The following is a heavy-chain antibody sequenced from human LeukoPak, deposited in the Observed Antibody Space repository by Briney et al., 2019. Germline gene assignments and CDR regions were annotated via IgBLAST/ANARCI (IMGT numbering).Heavy chain of an antibody. Sequence: SETLSLTCAVYGGSFSCYYRSWIRQPPGKGLEWNGEINHSGSTNYNPSLKSRVTISVDTSKNQFSLKLSSVTAADTAVYYCARDSGSGWSFDYWGQGTLVTVSS. D-gene: IGHD6-19*01. CDR3: ARDSGSGWSFDY. CDR2: INHSGST. J-gene: IGHJ4*02. V-gene: IGHV4-34*01. CDR1: GGSFSCYY.